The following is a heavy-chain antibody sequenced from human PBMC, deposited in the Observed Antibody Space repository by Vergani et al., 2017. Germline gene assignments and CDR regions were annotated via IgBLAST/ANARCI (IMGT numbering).Heavy chain of an antibody. D-gene: IGHD2-15*01. V-gene: IGHV3-30*02. CDR2: IRYDGNNK. J-gene: IGHJ6*02. CDR3: AKQLRYCSGGSCYRYDYYGMDV. CDR1: GFTFSDYN. Sequence: QVRLVESGGGVVQTGGSLRLSCEASGFTFSDYNMHWVRQAPGKGLEWVAFIRYDGNNKYYADSVKGRFTISRDNSKNTLYLQMNSLRAEDTAVYYCAKQLRYCSGGSCYRYDYYGMDVWGQGTTVTVSS.